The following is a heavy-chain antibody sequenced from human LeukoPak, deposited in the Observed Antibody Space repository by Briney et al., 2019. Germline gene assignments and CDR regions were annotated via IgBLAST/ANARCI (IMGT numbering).Heavy chain of an antibody. CDR1: RFTFSSYG. Sequence: GGSLRLSCAASRFTFSSYGMHWVRQAPGKGLEWVAFIQYDGSIKLYGDSVKGRFTISRDNSKNTLFLQMNSLRPEDTAVYHCAKDVVGQQWPENYWGQGTLVTVSS. D-gene: IGHD6-19*01. J-gene: IGHJ4*02. CDR3: AKDVVGQQWPENY. V-gene: IGHV3-30*02. CDR2: IQYDGSIK.